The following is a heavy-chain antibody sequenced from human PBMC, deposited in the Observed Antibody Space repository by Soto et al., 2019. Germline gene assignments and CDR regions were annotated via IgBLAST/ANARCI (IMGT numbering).Heavy chain of an antibody. J-gene: IGHJ6*02. CDR3: AREDDGGDRDYYGLDV. CDR2: IHYSGSI. V-gene: IGHV4-30-4*08. D-gene: IGHD2-21*02. Sequence: SETLSLTCTVSGGSISYEYYHWTWIRQSPGKGLEWIGYIHYSGSIMYNPSFKSRVSMSVDTSKNQFSLQLTSVTAADTAVYFCAREDDGGDRDYYGLDVWGQGTTVTVSS. CDR1: GGSISYEYYH.